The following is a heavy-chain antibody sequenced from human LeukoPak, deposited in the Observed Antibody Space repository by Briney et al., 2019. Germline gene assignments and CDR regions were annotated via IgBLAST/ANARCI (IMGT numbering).Heavy chain of an antibody. CDR1: GYTFTSYG. J-gene: IGHJ4*02. D-gene: IGHD4-17*01. CDR3: AREAYGDYYFDY. CDR2: ISAYNGNT. Sequence: ASVKVSCKASGYTFTSYGISWVRQASGQGLEWMGWISAYNGNTNYAQKLQGRVTMTTDTSTSTAYMELRSLRSDDTAVYYCAREAYGDYYFDYWGQGTLVTVSS. V-gene: IGHV1-18*01.